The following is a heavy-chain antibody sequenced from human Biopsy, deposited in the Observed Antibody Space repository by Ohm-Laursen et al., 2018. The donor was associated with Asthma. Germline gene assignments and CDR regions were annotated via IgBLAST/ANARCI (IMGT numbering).Heavy chain of an antibody. CDR2: IYWDDNK. CDR3: VHTLVGLKAFDF. J-gene: IGHJ4*02. CDR1: GFPLSTSGGG. D-gene: IGHD1-26*01. V-gene: IGHV2-5*02. Sequence: TQTLTLTCTFSGFPLSTSGGGVGWIRQPPGKALEWLGNIYWDDNKRYSPSLQSRLTITRDTPKDQVVLTMTNMGPVDTGTYYCVHTLVGLKAFDFWGQGTLVTVSS.